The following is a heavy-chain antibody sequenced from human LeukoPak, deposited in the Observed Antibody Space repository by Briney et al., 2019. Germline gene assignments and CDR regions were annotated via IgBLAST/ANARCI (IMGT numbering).Heavy chain of an antibody. Sequence: SETLSLTCAASGYSISSGYYWGWIRQPPGKGLEWIGSIYHSGSTYYNPSLKSRVTISVDTSKNQFSLKLSSVTAADTAVYYCARLKDDYVWGSYRYAFDYWGQRTLVTVSS. CDR2: IYHSGST. J-gene: IGHJ4*02. D-gene: IGHD3-16*02. CDR1: GYSISSGYY. V-gene: IGHV4-38-2*01. CDR3: ARLKDDYVWGSYRYAFDY.